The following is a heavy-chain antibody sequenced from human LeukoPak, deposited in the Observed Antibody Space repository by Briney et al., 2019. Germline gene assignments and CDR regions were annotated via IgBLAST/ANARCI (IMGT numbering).Heavy chain of an antibody. J-gene: IGHJ5*02. CDR3: ARDRGRTFSSSWYRTDWFDP. CDR1: GFTFSSYG. D-gene: IGHD6-13*01. Sequence: GGSLRLSCAASGFTFSSYGMHWVRQAPGKGLEWVAFIRYDGSNKYYADSVKGRFTISRDNAKNSLYLQMNSLRAEGTAVYYCARDRGRTFSSSWYRTDWFDPWGQGTLVTVSS. CDR2: IRYDGSNK. V-gene: IGHV3-30*02.